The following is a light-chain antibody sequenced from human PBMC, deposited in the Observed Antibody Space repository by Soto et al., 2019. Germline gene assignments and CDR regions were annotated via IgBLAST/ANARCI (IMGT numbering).Light chain of an antibody. Sequence: VLTQPASVSGSSGQSITISCSGTNSDIGSYNYVSWYLQHPGKAPKLIVFEVSNRPSGISDRFSGSKSGNTAYLTIPGLQTEDEAVYYCNSFTSSNTLPYVFGTGTKVTVL. CDR2: EVS. CDR1: NSDIGSYNY. CDR3: NSFTSSNTLPYV. J-gene: IGLJ1*01. V-gene: IGLV2-14*01.